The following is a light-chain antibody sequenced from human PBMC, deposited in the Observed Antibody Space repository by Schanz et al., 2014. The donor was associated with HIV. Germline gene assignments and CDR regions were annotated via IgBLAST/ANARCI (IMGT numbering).Light chain of an antibody. CDR2: DVN. CDR1: SSDVGGYNY. Sequence: QSVLTQPASVSGSPGQSIAISCTGTSSDVGGYNYVSWYQQHPGKAPKLMVYDVNYRPSGVSNRFSGSKSGNTASLTISGLQAEDEADYYCSSYAGTNNLVLFAGGTKLTVL. J-gene: IGLJ2*01. V-gene: IGLV2-14*03. CDR3: SSYAGTNNLVL.